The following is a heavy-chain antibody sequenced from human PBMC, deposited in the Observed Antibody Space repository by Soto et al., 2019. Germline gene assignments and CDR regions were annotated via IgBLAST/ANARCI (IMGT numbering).Heavy chain of an antibody. D-gene: IGHD1-26*01. V-gene: IGHV3-73*02. CDR3: TRIGGSYSFVY. Sequence: EVQLVESGGGLVQPGESLKLSCAASGFTLSGYAVHWVRQASGKVLEWVGRIRSKTHNYATDYIESVKGRFNMSREDSNNTAYLQMNGLKTDDPAVYYCTRIGGSYSFVYWGQGTLVTVTS. CDR1: GFTLSGYA. J-gene: IGHJ4*02. CDR2: IRSKTHNYAT.